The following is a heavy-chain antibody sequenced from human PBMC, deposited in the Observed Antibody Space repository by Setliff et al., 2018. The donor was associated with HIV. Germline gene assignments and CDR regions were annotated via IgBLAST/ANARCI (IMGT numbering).Heavy chain of an antibody. Sequence: SETLSLTCTVSGVSISNYYWSWIRQPPGKGLEWIGYMYYSGNTNYNPSLKSRVTISVDTSKSQFSLKLSSVTAADTAVYYCARLSGGMVPNYWGQGTLVTVSS. J-gene: IGHJ4*02. CDR3: ARLSGGMVPNY. V-gene: IGHV4-59*08. CDR2: MYYSGNT. CDR1: GVSISNYY. D-gene: IGHD3-10*01.